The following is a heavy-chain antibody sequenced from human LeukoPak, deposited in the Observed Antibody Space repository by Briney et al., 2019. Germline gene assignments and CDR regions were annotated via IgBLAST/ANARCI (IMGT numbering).Heavy chain of an antibody. J-gene: IGHJ4*02. CDR1: GFTFSSYW. D-gene: IGHD3-22*01. CDR2: IKQDGSEK. V-gene: IGHV3-7*03. CDR3: ARDRAYYYDSSGYYPDY. Sequence: GGSLRLSCAASGFTFSSYWMSWVRQAPGKGLEWVANIKQDGSEKYYVDSVKGRFTISRDNAKNSLYLQMNSLRSEDTAVYYCARDRAYYYDSSGYYPDYWGQGTLVTVSS.